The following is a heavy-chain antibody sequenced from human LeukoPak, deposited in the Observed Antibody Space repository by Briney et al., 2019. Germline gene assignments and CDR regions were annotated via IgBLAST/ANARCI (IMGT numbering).Heavy chain of an antibody. V-gene: IGHV3-23*01. CDR2: ISYSRGST. CDR3: AKYSGSGSYRPYYFDY. J-gene: IGHJ4*02. CDR1: GFTFSSYG. D-gene: IGHD3-10*01. Sequence: PGGSLRLSCTASGFTFSSYGMGWVRQAPGKGLEGVSAISYSRGSTYYADSVKGRFTISRDNSKNTLYLQMNSLRAEDTAVYYCAKYSGSGSYRPYYFDYWGQGTLVTVSS.